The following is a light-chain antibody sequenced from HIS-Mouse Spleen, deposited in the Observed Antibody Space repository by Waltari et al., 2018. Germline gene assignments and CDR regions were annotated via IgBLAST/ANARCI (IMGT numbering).Light chain of an antibody. CDR3: QQYYSTPLT. CDR1: QSVLYSSNNKNY. Sequence: DIVMTQSPDSLAVSLGERGSINCKYSQSVLYSSNNKNYLAWYQQKQGQPPKLLIYWASTRESGVADRFSGSGSGTDFTLTISSLQAEDVAVYYCQQYYSTPLTFGQGTKVEIK. CDR2: WAS. J-gene: IGKJ1*01. V-gene: IGKV4-1*01.